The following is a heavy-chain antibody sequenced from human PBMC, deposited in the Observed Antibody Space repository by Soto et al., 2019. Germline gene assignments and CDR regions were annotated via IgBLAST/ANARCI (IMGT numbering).Heavy chain of an antibody. CDR3: TTGLSNGYYNFDY. J-gene: IGHJ4*02. D-gene: IGHD3-22*01. CDR2: IKRKTDGGTT. V-gene: IGHV3-15*01. CDR1: GFSISNAW. Sequence: PGGSLRLSCAASGFSISNAWMTWVRQAPGKGLEWVGRIKRKTDGGTTEYAAPVKGRFTISRDDSKNTLYLQMNSLKTEDTAVYYCTTGLSNGYYNFDYWGQGTPVTVSS.